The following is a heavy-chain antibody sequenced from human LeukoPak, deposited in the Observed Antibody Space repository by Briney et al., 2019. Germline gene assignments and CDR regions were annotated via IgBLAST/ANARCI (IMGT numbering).Heavy chain of an antibody. D-gene: IGHD2-21*02. Sequence: GESLKISCKGSGYIFASYWVGWVRQVPGKDLEWMGIIYPDDSDTTYSPPFQGRVTISADKSVSTAYLQWSSLKASDTAMYYWVRPISDSRYWYIDPWGRGTLDTVSS. V-gene: IGHV5-51*01. J-gene: IGHJ2*01. CDR3: VRPISDSRYWYIDP. CDR1: GYIFASYW. CDR2: IYPDDSDT.